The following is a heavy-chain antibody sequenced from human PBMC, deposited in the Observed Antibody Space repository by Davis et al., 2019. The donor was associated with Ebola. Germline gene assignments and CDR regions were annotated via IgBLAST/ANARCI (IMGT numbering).Heavy chain of an antibody. V-gene: IGHV1-69*06. CDR2: IIPIFGTA. Sequence: SVKVSCKASGGTFSSYAISWVRQAPGQGLEWMGGIIPIFGTANYAQKFQGRVTITADKSTSTAYMELSSLRSEDTAVYYCATQPRGRRILGDYYYYGMDVWGQGTTVTVSS. CDR3: ATQPRGRRILGDYYYYGMDV. J-gene: IGHJ6*02. D-gene: IGHD2-15*01. CDR1: GGTFSSYA.